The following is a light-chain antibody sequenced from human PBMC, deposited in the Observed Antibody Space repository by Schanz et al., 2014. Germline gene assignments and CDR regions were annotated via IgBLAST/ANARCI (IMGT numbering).Light chain of an antibody. CDR1: SSDVGRYNY. Sequence: QSVLTQPRSVSGSPGQSVTISCTGTSSDVGRYNYVSWYQQHPGKPPKLMISDVTKRPSGVPDRFSGSKSGNTASLTISGLQAEDEADYYCTSYTGSGTLWVFGGGTKVTVL. J-gene: IGLJ3*02. V-gene: IGLV2-11*01. CDR2: DVT. CDR3: TSYTGSGTLWV.